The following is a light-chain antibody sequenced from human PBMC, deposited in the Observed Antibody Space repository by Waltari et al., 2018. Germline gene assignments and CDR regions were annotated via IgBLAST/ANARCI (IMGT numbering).Light chain of an antibody. J-gene: IGKJ1*01. Sequence: ETVMTQSPATLSVSPGERATLSCRASQSIGFSLAWYQQKPGQAPRLLIYHASTWATGIPARFSGSGSETAFTLTISSLQSEDFAVYYCQQYNNWPPGTFGQGTKVQI. CDR1: QSIGFS. V-gene: IGKV3-15*01. CDR3: QQYNNWPPGT. CDR2: HAS.